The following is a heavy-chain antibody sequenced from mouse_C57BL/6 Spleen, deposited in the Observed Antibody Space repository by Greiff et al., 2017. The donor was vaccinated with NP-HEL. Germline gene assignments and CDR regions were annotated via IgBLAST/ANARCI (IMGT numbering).Heavy chain of an antibody. D-gene: IGHD1-1*01. CDR2: INPSNGGT. V-gene: IGHV1-53*01. Sequence: QVQLQQPGTELVKPGASVKLSCKASGYTFTSYWMHWVKQRPGQGLEWIGNINPSNGGTNYNEKFKSKATLTVDKSSSTAYMQRSSLTSEDSAVYCGARVGADYYGSSYGGYADWGQGTLVTVSA. CDR3: ARVGADYYGSSYGGYAD. CDR1: GYTFTSYW. J-gene: IGHJ3*01.